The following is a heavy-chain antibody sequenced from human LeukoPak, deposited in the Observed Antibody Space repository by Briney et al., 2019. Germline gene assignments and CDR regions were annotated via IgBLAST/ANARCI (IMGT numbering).Heavy chain of an antibody. CDR2: IYSGGST. CDR1: GFTVSNNY. CDR3: ARKQGSRGVQMATIENSYFDL. V-gene: IGHV3-53*01. D-gene: IGHD5-24*01. Sequence: GGSLTLSCAASGFTVSNNYMNWVRQPPGKGLEWVAVIYSGGSTYYADSVKGRFTISRDNSKNTLYLQMNSLRAEDTAVYYCARKQGSRGVQMATIENSYFDLWGRGTLVTVSS. J-gene: IGHJ2*01.